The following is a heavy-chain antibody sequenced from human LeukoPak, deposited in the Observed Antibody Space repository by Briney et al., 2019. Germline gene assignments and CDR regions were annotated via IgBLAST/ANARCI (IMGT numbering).Heavy chain of an antibody. J-gene: IGHJ5*01. Sequence: PGGSLRLSCAASGFTFSNYAMNWVRQAPGKGLEWVSGISGSGGSTYYADSVKGRFTISRDNCKNTLYLHMNSLRAEDTAVYYCAKGTRGFDSWGQGTLVTVSS. CDR1: GFTFSNYA. CDR3: AKGTRGFDS. CDR2: ISGSGGST. V-gene: IGHV3-23*01.